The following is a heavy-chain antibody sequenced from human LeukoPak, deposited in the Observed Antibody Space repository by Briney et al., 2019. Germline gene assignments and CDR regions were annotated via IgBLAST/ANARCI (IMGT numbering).Heavy chain of an antibody. J-gene: IGHJ3*02. Sequence: GESLKISCQGSGFTFTTSWIGWVRQLPGKGLEWMGNICPGDSDTRYSPSFQGQVTISADKSINTAYLQWTSLKASGTAMYYCARQLTTLRGFDIWGQGTMVTASS. V-gene: IGHV5-51*01. CDR2: ICPGDSDT. CDR1: GFTFTTSW. CDR3: ARQLTTLRGFDI. D-gene: IGHD4-11*01.